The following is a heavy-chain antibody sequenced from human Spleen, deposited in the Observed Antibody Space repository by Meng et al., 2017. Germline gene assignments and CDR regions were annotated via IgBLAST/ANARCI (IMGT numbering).Heavy chain of an antibody. J-gene: IGHJ5*02. CDR2: IGHSGFT. CDR3: VRSSAWVRTGFDP. D-gene: IGHD6-19*01. V-gene: IGHV4-39*01. Sequence: QVHLQESGPGLVKPSGTLSLTCAVSGGSISSSGYYWGWIRQPPGKGLEWIGSIGHSGFTYYTPSLKSRVTVSIDTSRNQFSLWLTSVTAADTAVYYCVRSSAWVRTGFDPWGQGTLVTVSS. CDR1: GGSISSSGYY.